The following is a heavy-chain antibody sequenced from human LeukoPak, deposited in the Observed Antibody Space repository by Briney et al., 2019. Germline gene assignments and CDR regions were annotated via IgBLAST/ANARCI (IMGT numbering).Heavy chain of an antibody. CDR3: ASTYYGSGSYYGWFDP. Sequence: SETLSLTCTVSGGSISSSRYYWGWIRQSPGKGLEWIGIIYYSGSTYYNPSLKSRVTISVDTSKNQFSLKLSSVTAADTAVYYCASTYYGSGSYYGWFDPWGQGTLVTVSS. CDR1: GGSISSSRYY. CDR2: IYYSGST. V-gene: IGHV4-39*07. J-gene: IGHJ5*02. D-gene: IGHD3-10*01.